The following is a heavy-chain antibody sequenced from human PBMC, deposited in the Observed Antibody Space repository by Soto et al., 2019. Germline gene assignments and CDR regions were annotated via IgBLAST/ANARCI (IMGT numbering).Heavy chain of an antibody. D-gene: IGHD2-15*01. CDR3: AHRAVLCSGGTCYSHPFDS. CDR2: IYWDDDK. V-gene: IGHV2-5*02. CDR1: GFSFNTTGVG. Sequence: QITLKESGPTLVKPTQTLTLTCTFSGFSFNTTGVGVGWIRQPPGKALEWLAIIYWDDDKRYSPSLNSRLTITKDSSKDQVVLTVTNMDPVDTAIYFCAHRAVLCSGGTCYSHPFDSWGQGTLVTVSS. J-gene: IGHJ4*02.